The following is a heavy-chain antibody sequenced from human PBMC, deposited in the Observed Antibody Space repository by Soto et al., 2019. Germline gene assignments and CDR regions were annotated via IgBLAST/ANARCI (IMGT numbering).Heavy chain of an antibody. J-gene: IGHJ6*02. Sequence: QGLLVQSGAEVKQPGASVKVSCKASGYSFTTFGISWVRQAPGQGLEWMGWISGYNGDTNNAQKFQDRVTMTIDRSTTTAYLELRSLTSDGTAVYYCAKNGHPPYYYYGMDVWGQGTTVTVSS. CDR2: ISGYNGDT. CDR3: AKNGHPPYYYYGMDV. V-gene: IGHV1-18*01. CDR1: GYSFTTFG. D-gene: IGHD2-8*01.